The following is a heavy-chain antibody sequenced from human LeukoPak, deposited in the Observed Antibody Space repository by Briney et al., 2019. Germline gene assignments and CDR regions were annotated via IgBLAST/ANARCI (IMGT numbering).Heavy chain of an antibody. V-gene: IGHV4-34*01. CDR1: GGSFSGYY. J-gene: IGHJ4*02. CDR3: ARLSSTSSY. CDR2: INHSGST. D-gene: IGHD2-2*01. Sequence: SETLSLTCAVSGGSFSGYYWSWIRQPPGKGLEWIGEINHSGSTNYNPSLKSRVTKSVDTSKNQFSLKLSSVTAADTAVYYCARLSSTSSYWGQGTLVTVSS.